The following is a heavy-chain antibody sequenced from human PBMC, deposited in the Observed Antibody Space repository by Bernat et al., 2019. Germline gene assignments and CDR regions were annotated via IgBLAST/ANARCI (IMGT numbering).Heavy chain of an antibody. CDR1: GFIVSSHY. D-gene: IGHD3-10*01. J-gene: IGHJ4*02. CDR3: ARDSPSGPYEY. V-gene: IGHV3-53*01. Sequence: EVQLVESGGGLIQPGGSLRLSCAASGFIVSSHYMSWVRQAPGKGLEWVSVIYSGGGTNYADSVKGRFTISRDNSKNTVFLQMNSLRAEDTAVYYCARDSPSGPYEYWGQGTLVTVSS. CDR2: IYSGGGT.